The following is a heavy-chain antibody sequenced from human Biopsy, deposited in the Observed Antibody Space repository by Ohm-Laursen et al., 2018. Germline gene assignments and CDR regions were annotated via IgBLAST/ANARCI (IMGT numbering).Heavy chain of an antibody. D-gene: IGHD4/OR15-4a*01. CDR2: ITLSGSYV. CDR3: GSAATFGASHYWPHF. Sequence: SLRLSCAASGFTFSNYNMNWVRQAPGRGLEWVSSITLSGSYVYYADSVKGRFTISRDNAKSTLYLQMNSLRAEDTAVYYCGSAATFGASHYWPHFWGQGTLVTVSS. V-gene: IGHV3-21*04. J-gene: IGHJ4*02. CDR1: GFTFSNYN.